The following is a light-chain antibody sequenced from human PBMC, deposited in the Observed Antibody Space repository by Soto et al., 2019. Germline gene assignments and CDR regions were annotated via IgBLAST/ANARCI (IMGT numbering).Light chain of an antibody. CDR2: WAS. Sequence: DIVMTQSPDSLAVSLGERATINCKSSQSVLYSSNNKNYLAWYQQKPGQPPKLLIYWASTRDSGVPDRFSGSGSGTDFTLTISSLQAEDVAVYYCQQYYTTPPTFGPGTKVDFK. V-gene: IGKV4-1*01. J-gene: IGKJ3*01. CDR3: QQYYTTPPT. CDR1: QSVLYSSNNKNY.